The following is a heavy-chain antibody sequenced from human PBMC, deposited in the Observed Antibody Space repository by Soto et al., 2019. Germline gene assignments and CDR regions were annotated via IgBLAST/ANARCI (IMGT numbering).Heavy chain of an antibody. CDR2: IYPGDSDT. CDR1: GYSFTSYW. D-gene: IGHD2-21*02. Sequence: PGESLKISCKGSGYSFTSYWIGWVRQMPGKGLEWMGIIYPGDSDTRYSPSFQGQVTISADKSISTAYLQWSSLKASDTAMYYCERLDCRGDCYLGFDIWGQGTMVTVSS. CDR3: ERLDCRGDCYLGFDI. J-gene: IGHJ3*02. V-gene: IGHV5-51*01.